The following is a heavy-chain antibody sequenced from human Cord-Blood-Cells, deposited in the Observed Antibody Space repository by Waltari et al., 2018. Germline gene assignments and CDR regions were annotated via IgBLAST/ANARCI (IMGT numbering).Heavy chain of an antibody. Sequence: QVQLQQWGAGLLKPSETLSLPCAVYGGSFSGYYWSWIRQPPGKGLEWMGEINHSGSTNYNPSLKSRGTISVDTSKNQFSLKLSSVTAADTAVYYCARAGSSWYNWFDPWGQGTLVTVSS. D-gene: IGHD6-13*01. J-gene: IGHJ5*02. CDR3: ARAGSSWYNWFDP. V-gene: IGHV4-34*01. CDR1: GGSFSGYY. CDR2: INHSGST.